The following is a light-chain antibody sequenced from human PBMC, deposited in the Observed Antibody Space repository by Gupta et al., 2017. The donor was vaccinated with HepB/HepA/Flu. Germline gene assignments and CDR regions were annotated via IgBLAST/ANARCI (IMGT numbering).Light chain of an antibody. CDR3: QQYGTSPWA. CDR2: GAS. V-gene: IGKV3-20*01. J-gene: IGKJ1*01. Sequence: EIVLTQSPGTLSLSPGERAPLSCRASQSVSSTYLAWYQQKPGQAPRLLIYGASSRATGIPDRFSGSGSGTDFTLTISRLEPEDFAVYYWQQYGTSPWAFGQGTKVGIK. CDR1: QSVSSTY.